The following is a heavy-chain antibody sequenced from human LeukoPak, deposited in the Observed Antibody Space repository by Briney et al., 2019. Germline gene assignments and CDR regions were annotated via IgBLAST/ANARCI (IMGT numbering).Heavy chain of an antibody. CDR3: ARGRHYDILTGYYSGWYFDL. V-gene: IGHV4-59*01. J-gene: IGHJ2*01. D-gene: IGHD3-9*01. Sequence: PSETLSLTCTVSGGSISSYYWSWTRQPPGKGLEWIGYIYYSGSTNYNPSLKSRVTISVDTSKNQFSLKLSSVTAADTAVYYCARGRHYDILTGYYSGWYFDLWGRGTLVTVSS. CDR2: IYYSGST. CDR1: GGSISSYY.